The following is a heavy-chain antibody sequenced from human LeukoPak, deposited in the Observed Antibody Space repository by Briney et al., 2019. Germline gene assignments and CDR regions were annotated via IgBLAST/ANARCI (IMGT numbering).Heavy chain of an antibody. Sequence: PGGSLRLSREASGFSFSSYWMHWVRQAPGEGQVWVSLIRSDGTSTSYADSVKGRFTISRDNAKNTVYLQMNSLRAEDTAVYYCARDLGSGTPLDCRGQGTLVTVSS. J-gene: IGHJ4*02. CDR2: IRSDGTST. V-gene: IGHV3-74*01. CDR1: GFSFSSYW. D-gene: IGHD3-3*01. CDR3: ARDLGSGTPLDC.